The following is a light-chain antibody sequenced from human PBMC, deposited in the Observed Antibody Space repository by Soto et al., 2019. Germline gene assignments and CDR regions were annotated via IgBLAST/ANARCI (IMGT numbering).Light chain of an antibody. CDR2: GAS. CDR3: QQYGSSPHT. Sequence: EIVLTQSPGTLSLSPGERATLSCRASQSVSSSYLAWYQQKPGQAPRLLIYGASSRATGIPDRFSGSGSGTDFAITISRLEHEDFAVYYCQQYGSSPHTFGQGTKLEIK. V-gene: IGKV3-20*01. CDR1: QSVSSSY. J-gene: IGKJ2*01.